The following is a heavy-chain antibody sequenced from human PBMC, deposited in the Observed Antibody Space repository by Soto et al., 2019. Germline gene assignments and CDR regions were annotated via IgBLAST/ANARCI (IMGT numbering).Heavy chain of an antibody. Sequence: EEQLVESGGGLVEPGGSLRLSCAASGITFSNYYMNWLRQAPGKGLDWVSSISSSGSHKFYADFVQGRFTISRDSARNSLYLQMNSLRAEDTALYYCVATYDSLDYWGQGTRVTVSS. CDR2: ISSSGSHK. V-gene: IGHV3-21*01. D-gene: IGHD3-22*01. CDR1: GITFSNYY. J-gene: IGHJ4*02. CDR3: VATYDSLDY.